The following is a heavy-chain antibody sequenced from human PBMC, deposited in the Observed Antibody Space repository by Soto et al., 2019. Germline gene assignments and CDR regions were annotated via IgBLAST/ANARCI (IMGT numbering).Heavy chain of an antibody. D-gene: IGHD1-26*01. CDR3: ARGGSLYWYFDL. J-gene: IGHJ2*01. V-gene: IGHV1-3*01. Sequence: ASVKVSFKASGYTFTRYAMHWVRQAPGQRLEWMGWINAGNGNTKYSQKFQGRVTITRDTSASTAYMELSSLRSEDTAVYYCARGGSLYWYFDLWGRGTLVTVSS. CDR1: GYTFTRYA. CDR2: INAGNGNT.